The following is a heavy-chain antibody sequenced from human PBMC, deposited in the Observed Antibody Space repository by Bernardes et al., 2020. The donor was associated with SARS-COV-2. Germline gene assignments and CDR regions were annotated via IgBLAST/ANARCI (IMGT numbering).Heavy chain of an antibody. CDR2: IWSDGSNK. V-gene: IGHV3-33*01. CDR3: AREGHYYHSSGYYFGI. J-gene: IGHJ4*02. CDR1: GFIFSDYG. Sequence: GGSLRLSCAASGFIFSDYGLHWVRQAPGKGLEWVAVIWSDGSNKYYADSVKGRFTISRDNSKNTLFLQMNSLRAEDTAVYYCAREGHYYHSSGYYFGIWGQGTLVTVSS. D-gene: IGHD3-22*01.